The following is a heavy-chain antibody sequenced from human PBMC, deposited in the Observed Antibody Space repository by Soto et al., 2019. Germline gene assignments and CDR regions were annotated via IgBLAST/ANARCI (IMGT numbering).Heavy chain of an antibody. CDR1: GYTFTSYA. Sequence: QVQLVQSGAEVKKPGASVKVSCKASGYTFTSYAMHWVRQAPGQRLEWMGWINAGNGNTKYSQKFQGRVTITRDTSARTAYMELSSLRSEDTAVYYCASSEDILTVAPLDYWGQGTLVTVSS. CDR3: ASSEDILTVAPLDY. V-gene: IGHV1-3*01. D-gene: IGHD3-9*01. J-gene: IGHJ4*02. CDR2: INAGNGNT.